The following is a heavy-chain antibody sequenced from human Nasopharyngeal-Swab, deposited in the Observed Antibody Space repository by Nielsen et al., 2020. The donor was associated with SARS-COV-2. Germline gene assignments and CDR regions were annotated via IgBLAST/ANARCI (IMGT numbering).Heavy chain of an antibody. J-gene: IGHJ4*02. V-gene: IGHV4-4*02. Sequence: SETLSLTCAVSGGSISSSNWWSWVRQPPGKGLEWIGEIYRSGSTNYNPSLKSRVTISVDTSKNQFSLKLSSVTAADTAVYYCARDGEQQLVRRFDYWGQGTLVTVSS. CDR3: ARDGEQQLVRRFDY. D-gene: IGHD6-13*01. CDR2: IYRSGST. CDR1: GGSISSSNW.